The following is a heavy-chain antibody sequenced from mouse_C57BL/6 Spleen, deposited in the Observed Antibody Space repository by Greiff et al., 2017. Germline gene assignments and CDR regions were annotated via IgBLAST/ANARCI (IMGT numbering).Heavy chain of an antibody. V-gene: IGHV1-64*01. CDR2: IHPNSGST. Sequence: QVQLQQPGAELVKPGASVKLSCKASGYTFTSYWMHWVKQRPGQGLEWIGMIHPNSGSTNYNEKFKSKATLTVDKSSSTAYMQLSSLTSEDSAVYYCARLGDDYAFDYWGQGTTLPVSS. J-gene: IGHJ2*01. CDR3: ARLGDDYAFDY. D-gene: IGHD2-4*01. CDR1: GYTFTSYW.